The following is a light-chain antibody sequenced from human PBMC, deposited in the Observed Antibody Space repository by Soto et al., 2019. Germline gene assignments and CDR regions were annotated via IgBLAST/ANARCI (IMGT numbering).Light chain of an antibody. CDR3: QQYNNWPYT. Sequence: EIVMTQSPATLSVSPGERATLSCRASQSVSSNLAWYQQKPGQAPRLLIYGASTRATGIPARFSGSGSGTEFTLTLSSRQSEDFAFYYCQQYNNWPYTFGQGTKLEIK. J-gene: IGKJ2*01. CDR2: GAS. V-gene: IGKV3-15*01. CDR1: QSVSSN.